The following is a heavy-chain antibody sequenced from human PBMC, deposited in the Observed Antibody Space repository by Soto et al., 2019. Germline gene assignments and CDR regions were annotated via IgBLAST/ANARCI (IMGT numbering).Heavy chain of an antibody. CDR2: ISSSSSYI. V-gene: IGHV3-21*01. J-gene: IGHJ5*02. CDR3: ARDRDYDFWSGSGWFDP. D-gene: IGHD3-3*01. CDR1: GFPFSSYS. Sequence: GGSLRLSCAASGFPFSSYSMNWVRQAPGKGLEWVSSISSSSSYIYYADSVKGRFTISRDNAKNSLYLQMNSLRAEDTAVYYCARDRDYDFWSGSGWFDPWGQGTLVTVSS.